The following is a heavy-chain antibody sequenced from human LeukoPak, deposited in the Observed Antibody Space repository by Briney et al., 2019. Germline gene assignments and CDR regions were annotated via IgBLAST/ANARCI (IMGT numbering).Heavy chain of an antibody. CDR3: AKDASGYPRSPFDY. CDR2: ISWNSGSI. V-gene: IGHV3-9*03. Sequence: GRSLRLSCAASGFTFDDYAMHWVRQAPGKGLEWVSGISWNSGSIGYADSVKGRFTISRDNAKNSLYLRMNSLRAEDMALYYCAKDASGYPRSPFDYWGQGTLVTVSS. CDR1: GFTFDDYA. D-gene: IGHD3-9*01. J-gene: IGHJ4*02.